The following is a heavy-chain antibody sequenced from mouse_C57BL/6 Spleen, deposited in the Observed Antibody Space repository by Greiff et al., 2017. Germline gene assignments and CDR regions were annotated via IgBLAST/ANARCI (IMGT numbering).Heavy chain of an antibody. CDR3: AIIYYDYDGNFDY. J-gene: IGHJ2*01. V-gene: IGHV1-26*01. CDR1: GYTFTDSY. Sequence: EVQLQQSGPGLVKPGASVRISFKPPGYTFTDSYLNWLKQSHGKSLEWIGDINPNNGGTSYNRKFKGKATLTVDKSSSTAYMELRSLTSEDSAVYYCAIIYYDYDGNFDYGGQGTTLTVSS. D-gene: IGHD2-4*01. CDR2: INPNNGGT.